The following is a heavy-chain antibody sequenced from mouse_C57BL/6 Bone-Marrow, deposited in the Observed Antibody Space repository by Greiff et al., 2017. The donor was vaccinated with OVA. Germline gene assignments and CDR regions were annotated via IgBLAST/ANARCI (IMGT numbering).Heavy chain of an antibody. Sequence: QVQLKESGAELAKPGASVKLSCKASGYTFTSYWMHWVKQRPGQGLEWIGYINPSSGYTKYNQKFKDKATLTADKSSSTAYMQPSSLTYEDSAVYYCARSLITTVVAGDYWGQGTSVTVSS. D-gene: IGHD1-1*01. CDR1: GYTFTSYW. CDR2: INPSSGYT. V-gene: IGHV1-7*01. CDR3: ARSLITTVVAGDY. J-gene: IGHJ4*01.